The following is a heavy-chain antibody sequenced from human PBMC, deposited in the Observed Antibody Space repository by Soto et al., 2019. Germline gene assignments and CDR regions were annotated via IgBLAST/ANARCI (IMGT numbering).Heavy chain of an antibody. V-gene: IGHV3-43*01. CDR1: GFTFDDYT. Sequence: GGSLRLSCAASGFTFDDYTMHWVRQAPGKGLEWVSLISWDGGSTYYADSVKGRFAISRDNSKNSLYLQMNSLRTEDTALYYCAKDNGGEFDYWGQGTLVTVSS. CDR3: AKDNGGEFDY. D-gene: IGHD3-16*01. J-gene: IGHJ4*02. CDR2: ISWDGGST.